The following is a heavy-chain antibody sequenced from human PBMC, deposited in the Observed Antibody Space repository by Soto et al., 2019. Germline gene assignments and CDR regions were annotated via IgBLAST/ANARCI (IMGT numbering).Heavy chain of an antibody. Sequence: QVQLQESGPGLVKPSQTLSLTCTVSGGSISSGGYYWSWIRQHPGKGLEWIGYIYYSGSTYYNPSLMGRVTMSVDTSKNQFSLKLRSVTAADTAVYYCARSIYNTYYYGSGSYYTAWGQGTLVTVSS. CDR1: GGSISSGGYY. V-gene: IGHV4-31*03. D-gene: IGHD3-10*01. J-gene: IGHJ4*02. CDR3: ARSIYNTYYYGSGSYYTA. CDR2: IYYSGST.